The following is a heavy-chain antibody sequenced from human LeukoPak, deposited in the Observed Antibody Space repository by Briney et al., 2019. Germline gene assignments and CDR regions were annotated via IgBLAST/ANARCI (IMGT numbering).Heavy chain of an antibody. V-gene: IGHV4-31*03. Sequence: PSETLSLTCTVSGGSVSSGSYYWSWIRQPPGKGLEWIGYIYYSGSTYYNPSLKSRVTISVDTSKNQFSLKLSSVTAADTAVYYCARAIAVGLWYFDLWGRGTLVTVSS. CDR3: ARAIAVGLWYFDL. D-gene: IGHD6-19*01. J-gene: IGHJ2*01. CDR1: GGSVSSGSYY. CDR2: IYYSGST.